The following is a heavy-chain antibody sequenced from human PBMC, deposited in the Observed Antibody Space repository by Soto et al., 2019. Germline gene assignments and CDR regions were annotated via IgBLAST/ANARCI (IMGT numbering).Heavy chain of an antibody. V-gene: IGHV3-74*01. CDR3: ARDLSGRADV. Sequence: GGSLRLSCVASEFTFSSYWMHWVRQVPGKGLVWVSRLNEDGSFTTYADSVKGRFTISRDNAKKTLYLQMSSLRAEDTAVYYCARDLSGRADVWGQGTTVTVSS. CDR2: LNEDGSFT. J-gene: IGHJ6*02. CDR1: EFTFSSYW. D-gene: IGHD3-10*01.